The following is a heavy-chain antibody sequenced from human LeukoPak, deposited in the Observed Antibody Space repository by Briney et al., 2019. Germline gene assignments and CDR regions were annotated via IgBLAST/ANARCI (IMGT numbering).Heavy chain of an antibody. CDR2: ISSSGSTI. D-gene: IGHD3-22*01. Sequence: PGGSLRLSCAASGFTFSSYEMNWVRQAPGKGLEWVSYISSSGSTIYYADSVKGRFTVSRDNAKNSLYLQMNSLRAEDTAVYYCARVLRSSGYYDLGYWGQGTLVTVSS. CDR3: ARVLRSSGYYDLGY. J-gene: IGHJ4*02. V-gene: IGHV3-48*03. CDR1: GFTFSSYE.